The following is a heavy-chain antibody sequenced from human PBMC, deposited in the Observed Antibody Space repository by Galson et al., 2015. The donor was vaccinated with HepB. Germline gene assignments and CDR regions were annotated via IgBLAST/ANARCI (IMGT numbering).Heavy chain of an antibody. V-gene: IGHV4-39*07. CDR3: ARDSPLPGMDV. J-gene: IGHJ6*02. CDR2: IYYSGST. D-gene: IGHD7-27*01. CDR1: GGSISSSSYY. Sequence: TLSLTCTVSGGSISSSSYYWGWIRQPPGKGLEWIGSIYYSGSTYYNPSLKSRVTISVDTSKNQFSLKLSSVTAADTAVYYCARDSPLPGMDVWGQGTTVTVSS.